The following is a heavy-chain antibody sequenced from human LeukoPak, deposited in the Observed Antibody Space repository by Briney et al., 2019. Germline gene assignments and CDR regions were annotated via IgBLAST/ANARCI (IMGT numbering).Heavy chain of an antibody. CDR3: ARARGVQLWSNNFDY. J-gene: IGHJ4*02. D-gene: IGHD5-18*01. V-gene: IGHV4-59*01. CDR1: SDSMSGYF. Sequence: SETLSLTCTASSDSMSGYFRRWIRQSPGKGEEWIGYIYDSGSTNYNPSLKSRVTISVDTSKNKFSLKLSSVTAADTAVYYCARARGVQLWSNNFDYWGQGTLVIVSS. CDR2: IYDSGST.